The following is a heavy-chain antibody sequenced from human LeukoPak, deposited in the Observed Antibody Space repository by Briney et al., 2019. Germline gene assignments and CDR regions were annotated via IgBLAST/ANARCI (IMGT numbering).Heavy chain of an antibody. Sequence: SETLSLTCTVSGYSISNGYYWGWIRQPPGKGLEWIGSVYHRGNTYYNPSLKSRVTISADASKNQFSLQLTSVTAADTAVYYCARDGAYYFGLGSRSNRKWHFDLWGRGTLVTFSS. CDR3: ARDGAYYFGLGSRSNRKWHFDL. CDR2: VYHRGNT. J-gene: IGHJ2*01. D-gene: IGHD3-10*01. CDR1: GYSISNGYY. V-gene: IGHV4-38-2*02.